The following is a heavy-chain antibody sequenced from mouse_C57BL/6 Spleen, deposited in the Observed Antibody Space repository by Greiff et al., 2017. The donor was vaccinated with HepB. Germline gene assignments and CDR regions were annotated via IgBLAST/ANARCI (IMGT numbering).Heavy chain of an antibody. D-gene: IGHD1-1*01. CDR1: GYTFTSYW. V-gene: IGHV1-55*01. J-gene: IGHJ2*01. CDR2: IYPGSGST. CDR3: ARSPYGSSPFDD. Sequence: QVQLQQPGAELVKPGASVKMSCKASGYTFTSYWITWVKQRPGQGLEWIGDIYPGSGSTNYNEKFKSKATLTVDTPSSTAYMQLSSLTSADSAVYYCARSPYGSSPFDDWGQGTTLTVSS.